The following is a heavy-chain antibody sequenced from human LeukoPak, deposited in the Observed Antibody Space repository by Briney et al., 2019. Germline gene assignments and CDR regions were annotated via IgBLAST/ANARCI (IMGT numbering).Heavy chain of an antibody. Sequence: SETLSLTCTVSGYSISSGYYWGWIRQPPGKGLEWIGSIYHSGSTYYNPSLKSRVTISVDTSKNQFSLKLSSVTAADTAVYYCARDFSDSSGYYLRADWFDPWGQGTLVIVSS. CDR2: IYHSGST. CDR1: GYSISSGYY. CDR3: ARDFSDSSGYYLRADWFDP. V-gene: IGHV4-38-2*02. J-gene: IGHJ5*02. D-gene: IGHD3-22*01.